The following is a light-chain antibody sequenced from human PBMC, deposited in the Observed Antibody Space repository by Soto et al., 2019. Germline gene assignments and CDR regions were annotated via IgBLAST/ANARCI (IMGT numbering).Light chain of an antibody. V-gene: IGKV4-1*01. CDR3: QQYDSPPRYT. CDR2: WAS. Sequence: DIVMTQSPDSLAVSLGERATIHCKSSQSVLYSSNNKNLIAWYQQTPGQPPKLLIYWASTRESGVPDRFSGSGSGTDFTLTISSLQAEDVAVYYWQQYDSPPRYTFGQGTKLEIK. J-gene: IGKJ2*01. CDR1: QSVLYSSNNKNL.